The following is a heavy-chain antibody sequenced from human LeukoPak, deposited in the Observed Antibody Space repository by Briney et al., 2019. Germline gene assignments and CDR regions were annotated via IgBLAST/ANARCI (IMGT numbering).Heavy chain of an antibody. J-gene: IGHJ4*02. Sequence: GGSLRLSCAVSGFTFSGFWMSWSRQAPGKGLEWVAVISYDGSNKYYADSVKGRFTISRDNSKNTLYLQMNSLRSEDTAVYYCAARGVVVPAAMPPVGYFDYWGQGTLVTVSS. D-gene: IGHD2-2*01. CDR2: ISYDGSNK. V-gene: IGHV3-30*03. CDR1: GFTFSGFW. CDR3: AARGVVVPAAMPPVGYFDY.